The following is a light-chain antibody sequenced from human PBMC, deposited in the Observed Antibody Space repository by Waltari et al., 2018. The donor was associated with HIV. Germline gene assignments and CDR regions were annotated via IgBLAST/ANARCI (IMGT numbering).Light chain of an antibody. CDR3: ATWDSSLRTVI. Sequence: QSVMTHSPSASAAPGQKLTISFYGSISHLGKDQASWYQQFPERAPKLLIYENEKRPSVIPGRFTGSKFGTSATLDITGLQTGDEALYFCATWDSSLRTVIYGGGTNLTVL. V-gene: IGLV1-51*02. CDR2: ENE. CDR1: ISHLGKDQ. J-gene: IGLJ2*01.